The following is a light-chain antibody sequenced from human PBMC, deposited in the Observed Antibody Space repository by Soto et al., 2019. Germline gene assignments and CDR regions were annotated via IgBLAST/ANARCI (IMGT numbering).Light chain of an antibody. CDR2: DAS. Sequence: EIVLTQSPATLSLSPGERATLSCRASQSVSSYFAWYQQQPGQAPRRLIYDASNRATGIPSRFSGSGSGTNFTITISSLEPEDFDVNYCQQRSNWPYTFGQGTKLEIK. V-gene: IGKV3-11*01. CDR1: QSVSSY. J-gene: IGKJ2*01. CDR3: QQRSNWPYT.